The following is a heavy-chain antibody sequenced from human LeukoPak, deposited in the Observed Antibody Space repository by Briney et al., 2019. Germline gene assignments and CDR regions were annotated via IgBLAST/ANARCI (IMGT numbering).Heavy chain of an antibody. CDR3: ATGSEQQLDIHLDY. CDR2: VDPEDGET. Sequence: GATVKISCKASGYTFTDYYMHWVQQAPGKGLEWMGRVDPEDGETIYAEKFQGRVTITADTSTDTAYMELSSLRSEDTAVYYCATGSEQQLDIHLDYWGQGTLVTVSS. CDR1: GYTFTDYY. V-gene: IGHV1-69-2*01. D-gene: IGHD6-13*01. J-gene: IGHJ4*02.